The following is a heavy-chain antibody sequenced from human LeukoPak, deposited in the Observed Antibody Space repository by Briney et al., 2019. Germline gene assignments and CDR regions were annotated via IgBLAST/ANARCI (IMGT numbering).Heavy chain of an antibody. V-gene: IGHV1-18*01. CDR3: ALKHYYGSGSYYLDY. CDR1: GYTFTSYG. CDR2: ISAYNGNT. Sequence: ASVTVSCKASGYTFTSYGISWVRQAPGQGLEWMGWISAYNGNTNYAQKLQGRVTMTTDTSTSTAYMELRSLRSEDTAVYYCALKHYYGSGSYYLDYWGQGTLVTVSS. J-gene: IGHJ4*02. D-gene: IGHD3-10*01.